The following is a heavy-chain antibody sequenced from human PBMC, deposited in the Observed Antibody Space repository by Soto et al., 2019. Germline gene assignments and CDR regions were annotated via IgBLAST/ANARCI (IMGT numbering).Heavy chain of an antibody. D-gene: IGHD3-22*01. J-gene: IGHJ6*02. V-gene: IGHV3-48*02. CDR1: GFIFSDYS. CDR3: ARDSSGRQYYGMDV. CDR2: ITTTSSTM. Sequence: GGSLRLSCTPSGFIFSDYSMNWVRQAPGKGLEWISYITTTSSTMYYADSVKGRFTISRDNAKNSLYLQMNSLRDEDTAVYYCARDSSGRQYYGMDVWGQGTTVTVPS.